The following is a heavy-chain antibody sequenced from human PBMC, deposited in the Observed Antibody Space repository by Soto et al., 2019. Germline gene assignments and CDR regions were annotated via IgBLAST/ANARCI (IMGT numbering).Heavy chain of an antibody. CDR1: GFTVSSNY. CDR3: ARDQVSIWSGYYKEYYFDY. Sequence: PGGSLRLSCAASGFTVSSNYMSWVRQAPGKGLEWVSVIYSGGSTYYADSVKGRFTISRDNSKNTLYLQMNSLRAEDTAVYYCARDQVSIWSGYYKEYYFDYWGQGTLVTVSS. J-gene: IGHJ4*02. D-gene: IGHD3-3*01. V-gene: IGHV3-53*01. CDR2: IYSGGST.